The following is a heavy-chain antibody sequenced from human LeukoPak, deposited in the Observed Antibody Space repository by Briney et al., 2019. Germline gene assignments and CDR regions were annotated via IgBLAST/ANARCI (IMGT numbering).Heavy chain of an antibody. CDR2: IYPGDSGT. CDR3: ARRRSPNWFDP. CDR1: GYSFTSYW. V-gene: IGHV5-51*01. J-gene: IGHJ5*02. Sequence: GESLKISCKGSGYSFTSYWIGWVRQMPGKGLEWMGIIYPGDSGTRYSPAFHGQVTISADKYISTAYLQWSSLKASDTAMYYCARRRSPNWFDPWGQGTLVTVSS.